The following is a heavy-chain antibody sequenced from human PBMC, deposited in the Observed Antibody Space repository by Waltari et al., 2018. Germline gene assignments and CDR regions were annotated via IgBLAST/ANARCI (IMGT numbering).Heavy chain of an antibody. D-gene: IGHD2-15*01. CDR1: GDSMSERDW. J-gene: IGHJ4*02. CDR2: IHRSGRS. V-gene: IGHV4-4*02. CDR3: ARDRGRGLYLDS. Sequence: QLQLQQSGPGLVKPSESLSLPCAVSGDSMSERDWWSWVRQPPGKGLEWIGQIHRSGRSNYNPSLESRVTLSIDTSNKQFSLRLPAATAADTAVYYCARDRGRGLYLDSWGQGTLVTVSP.